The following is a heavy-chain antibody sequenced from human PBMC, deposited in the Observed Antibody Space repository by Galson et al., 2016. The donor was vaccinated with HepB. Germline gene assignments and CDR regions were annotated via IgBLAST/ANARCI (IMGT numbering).Heavy chain of an antibody. V-gene: IGHV3-30*18. CDR2: ISSDESIK. Sequence: SLRLSCAASGLFGIHWVRQAPGKGLEWIAVISSDESIKYYADSVKGRFTISRDNSKTTVYLEMNSLRAEATAVYYCAKDGPPIWFDPWGHGTLVTVSS. CDR1: GLFG. J-gene: IGHJ5*02. CDR3: AKDGPPIWFDP.